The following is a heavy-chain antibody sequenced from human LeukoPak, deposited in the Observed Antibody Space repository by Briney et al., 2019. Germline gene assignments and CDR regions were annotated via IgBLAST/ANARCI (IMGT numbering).Heavy chain of an antibody. CDR2: INSDGSST. V-gene: IGHV3-74*01. CDR3: ARAGWTTVTTGITPCDY. CDR1: GFTFSGHW. J-gene: IGHJ4*02. D-gene: IGHD4-17*01. Sequence: GGSLRLSCAASGFTFSGHWMHWVRQAPGKGLVWVSRINSDGSSTSYADSVKGRSTISRDNAKNTLYLQMNSLRAEDTAVYYCARAGWTTVTTGITPCDYWGQGTLVTVSS.